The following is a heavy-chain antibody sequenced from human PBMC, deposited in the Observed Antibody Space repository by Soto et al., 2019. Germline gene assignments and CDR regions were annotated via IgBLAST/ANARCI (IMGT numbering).Heavy chain of an antibody. CDR1: GFTFTSSS. Sequence: ASVKASCKASGFTFTSSSMQWVRQSRGQRLEWIGWIVVGSGNTNYAQKFQERVTITRDMSTSTAYMELSSLRSEDTAVYYCAASCGGDCYSGYYYYYGMDVWGQGTTVTVS. CDR3: AASCGGDCYSGYYYYYGMDV. V-gene: IGHV1-58*02. J-gene: IGHJ6*02. CDR2: IVVGSGNT. D-gene: IGHD2-21*02.